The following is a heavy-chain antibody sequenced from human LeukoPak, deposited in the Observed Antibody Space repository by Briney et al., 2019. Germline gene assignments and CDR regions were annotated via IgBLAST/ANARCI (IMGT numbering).Heavy chain of an antibody. CDR2: FIPIFGTA. Sequence: SVKVSCKASGGTFSSYAISWVRQAPGQGLEWMGGFIPIFGTANYAQKFQGRVTITADESTSTAYMELSSLRSEDTAVYYCARDRGRYCSSTSCYTLDYWGQGTLVTVSS. CDR1: GGTFSSYA. D-gene: IGHD2-2*01. CDR3: ARDRGRYCSSTSCYTLDY. J-gene: IGHJ4*02. V-gene: IGHV1-69*13.